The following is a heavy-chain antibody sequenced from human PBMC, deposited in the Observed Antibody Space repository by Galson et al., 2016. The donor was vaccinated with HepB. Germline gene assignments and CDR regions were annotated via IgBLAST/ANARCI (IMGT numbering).Heavy chain of an antibody. CDR2: INQNGGRT. Sequence: SLRLSCAASRLTFSTYWMTWVRQAPGNGLEWVANINQNGGRTNYVDSVKGRFTISRDNAKNSLYLQMNSLRPEDTAIYYCARDRSPAQANNWHDALDIWGQGTLVTVSS. CDR3: ARDRSPAQANNWHDALDI. J-gene: IGHJ3*02. V-gene: IGHV3-7*04. CDR1: RLTFSTYW.